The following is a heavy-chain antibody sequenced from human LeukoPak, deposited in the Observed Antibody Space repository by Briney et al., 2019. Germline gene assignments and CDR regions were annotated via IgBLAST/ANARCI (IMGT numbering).Heavy chain of an antibody. CDR3: ASRSYCSGGSCYSTFDY. Sequence: SATLSLTCTVSGGSISSSSYYGGWIRQPPGKGLEWIGSIYYSGSTYYNPSLKSRVTISVDTSKNQFSLRLSSVTAADTAVYYCASRSYCSGGSCYSTFDYWGQGTLVTVSS. V-gene: IGHV4-39*01. CDR2: IYYSGST. CDR1: GGSISSSSYY. D-gene: IGHD2-15*01. J-gene: IGHJ4*02.